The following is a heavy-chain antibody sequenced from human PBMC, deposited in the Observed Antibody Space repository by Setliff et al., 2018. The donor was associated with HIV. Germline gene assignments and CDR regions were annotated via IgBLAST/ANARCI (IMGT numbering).Heavy chain of an antibody. CDR3: ARAFFFDTSGYRSYYHYMDV. J-gene: IGHJ6*03. V-gene: IGHV4-59*11. CDR2: IAYSGST. D-gene: IGHD3-22*01. Sequence: PSETLSLTCTVSGGSISSHYWTWIRQPPGRGLEWIGYIAYSGSTNPNPSLKSRVPMSVDTSKNQFSLRLRSVTAADTATYYCARAFFFDTSGYRSYYHYMDVWGKGTTVTVSS. CDR1: GGSISSHY.